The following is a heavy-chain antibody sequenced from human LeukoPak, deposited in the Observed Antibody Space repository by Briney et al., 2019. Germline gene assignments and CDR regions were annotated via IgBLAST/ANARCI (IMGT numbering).Heavy chain of an antibody. D-gene: IGHD1-26*01. J-gene: IGHJ5*02. CDR3: AKGPVVGATTVGNWFDP. V-gene: IGHV4-38-2*02. CDR2: IYHSGST. CDR1: GYSISSGYY. Sequence: PSETLSLTCTVSGYSISSGYYWGWIRQPPGKGLEWIGSIYHSGSTYYNPSLKSRVTISVDTSKNQFSLKLSSVTAADTAVYYCAKGPVVGATTVGNWFDPWGQGTLVTVSS.